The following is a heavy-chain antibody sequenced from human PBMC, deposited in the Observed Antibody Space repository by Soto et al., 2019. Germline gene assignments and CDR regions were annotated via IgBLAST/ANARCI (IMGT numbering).Heavy chain of an antibody. CDR3: AKEMIASTMADFFDS. CDR1: EFTFSNYP. D-gene: IGHD2-21*01. V-gene: IGHV3-23*01. CDR2: IPATGGAT. Sequence: PGGSLRLSCTASEFTFSNYPMTWVRQPPGKGLEWVSTIPATGGATLYADSVRGRFTVSRDNSKNTLYLQMPNLRADDTAVYFCAKEMIASTMADFFDSWGPGTLVTVSS. J-gene: IGHJ4*02.